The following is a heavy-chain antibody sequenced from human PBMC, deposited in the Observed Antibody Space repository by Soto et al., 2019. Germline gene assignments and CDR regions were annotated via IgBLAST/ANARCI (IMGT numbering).Heavy chain of an antibody. J-gene: IGHJ6*02. V-gene: IGHV1-18*01. CDR2: ISGHNGNT. CDR1: GYTFMSFG. Sequence: QVQLVQSGAEVKEPGASVKVSCKASGYTFMSFGISWLRQAPGQGLEWMGWISGHNGNTNYAQKVQGRVTMTTDTSTTTAYMELRSLRSDDTAVYYCARATDYDIVTDSYYGMDVWGQGTTVTVSS. CDR3: ARATDYDIVTDSYYGMDV. D-gene: IGHD3-9*01.